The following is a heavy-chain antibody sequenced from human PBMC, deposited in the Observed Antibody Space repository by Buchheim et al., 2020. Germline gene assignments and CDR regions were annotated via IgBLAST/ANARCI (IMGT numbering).Heavy chain of an antibody. CDR1: GGSFSGYY. CDR3: ARGLRDTAMVRRWFDP. D-gene: IGHD5-18*01. J-gene: IGHJ5*02. CDR2: INHSEST. Sequence: QVQLQQWGAGLLKPSETLSLTCAVYGGSFSGYYWSWIRQPPGKGLEWIGEINHSESTNYNPSLKSRVTISVDTSKNQFSLKLSSVTAADTAVYYCARGLRDTAMVRRWFDPWGQGTL. V-gene: IGHV4-34*01.